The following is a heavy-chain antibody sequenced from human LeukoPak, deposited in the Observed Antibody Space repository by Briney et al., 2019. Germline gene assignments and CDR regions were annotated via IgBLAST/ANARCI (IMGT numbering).Heavy chain of an antibody. CDR2: IIPILGTA. CDR3: ARERKMATTFYYYYGVDV. Sequence: SVKVSCKASGYTFTSYDINWVRQATGQGLEWMGGIIPILGTANYAQKFQGRVTITADESTSTAYMELSSLRSEDTAVYYCARERKMATTFYYYYGVDVWGQGTTVTVSS. CDR1: GYTFTSYD. J-gene: IGHJ6*02. D-gene: IGHD5-24*01. V-gene: IGHV1-69*13.